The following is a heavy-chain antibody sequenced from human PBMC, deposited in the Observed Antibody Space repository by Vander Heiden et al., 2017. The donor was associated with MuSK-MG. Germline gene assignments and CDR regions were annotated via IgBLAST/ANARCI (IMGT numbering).Heavy chain of an antibody. CDR2: IRSKAYGGTT. V-gene: IGHV3-49*03. J-gene: IGHJ4*02. D-gene: IGHD5-18*01. Sequence: EVQLVASGGGLVQPGRSLRLSCTASGFTFGDYAMSWFRQAPGKGLEGVGCIRSKAYGGTTEDAAAVKGRFTISRDESKRIAYLQLNRLKTEDTAVYYYTRYSYGHYYFDYRGQGTLVTVSS. CDR3: TRYSYGHYYFDY. CDR1: GFTFGDYA.